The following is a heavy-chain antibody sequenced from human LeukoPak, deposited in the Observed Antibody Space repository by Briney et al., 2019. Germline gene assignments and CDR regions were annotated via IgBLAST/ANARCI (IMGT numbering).Heavy chain of an antibody. D-gene: IGHD6-13*01. J-gene: IGHJ5*02. CDR1: GFTVSSNY. Sequence: GSLRLSCAASGFTVSSNYMSWVRQAPGKGLEWVPVIYSGGSTYYADSVKGRFTISRDNSKNTLYLQMNSLRAEDTAVYYCAREYSSSWYGLGGNDWFDPWGQGTLVTVSS. CDR3: AREYSSSWYGLGGNDWFDP. V-gene: IGHV3-53*01. CDR2: IYSGGST.